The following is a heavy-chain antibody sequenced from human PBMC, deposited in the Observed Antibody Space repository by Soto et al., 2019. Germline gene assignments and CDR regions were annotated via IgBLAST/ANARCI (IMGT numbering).Heavy chain of an antibody. CDR2: IYWNDDK. D-gene: IGHD3-22*01. J-gene: IGHJ4*02. CDR3: AHSYYYDSSGYYYPLVPFDY. CDR1: GFSLSTSGVG. V-gene: IGHV2-5*01. Sequence: SGPTLVNPTPPLTLTCTFSGFSLSTSGVGVGWIRQPPGKALEWLALIYWNDDKRYSPSLKSRLTITKDTSKNQVVLTMTNMDPVDIATYYCAHSYYYDSSGYYYPLVPFDYWGQGILVTVSS.